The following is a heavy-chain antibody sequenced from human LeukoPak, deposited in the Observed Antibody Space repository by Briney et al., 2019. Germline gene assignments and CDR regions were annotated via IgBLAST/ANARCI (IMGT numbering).Heavy chain of an antibody. D-gene: IGHD1-26*01. CDR1: GFTFSSYA. Sequence: GGSLRLSCVVSGFTFSSYAMSWVRQAPGKGLEWVSAISGSGGSTYYADSVKGRFTISRDNSKNTLYLQMNSLRAEDTAVYYCAKGIVGATDYFDYWGQGTLVTVSS. CDR2: ISGSGGST. V-gene: IGHV3-23*01. J-gene: IGHJ4*02. CDR3: AKGIVGATDYFDY.